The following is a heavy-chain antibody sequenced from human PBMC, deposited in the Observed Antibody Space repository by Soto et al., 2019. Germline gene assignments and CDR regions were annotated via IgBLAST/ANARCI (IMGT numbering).Heavy chain of an antibody. J-gene: IGHJ4*02. Sequence: SETLSLTCTVSGGSISSGDYYWSWIRQPPGKGLEWIGYIYYSGSTYYNPSLKSRVTISVDTSKNQFSLKLSSVTAADTAVYYCARVSITISGVVITPFDYWGQGTRVSVS. CDR3: ARVSITISGVVITPFDY. CDR1: GGSISSGDYY. V-gene: IGHV4-30-4*01. CDR2: IYYSGST. D-gene: IGHD3-3*01.